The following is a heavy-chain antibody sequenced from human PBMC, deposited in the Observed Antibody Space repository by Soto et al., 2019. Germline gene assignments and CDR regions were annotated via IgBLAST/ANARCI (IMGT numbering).Heavy chain of an antibody. Sequence: SETLSLTCAVYGGSFSGYYWSWIRQPPGKGLEWIGEINHSGSTNYNPSLKSRVTISVDTSKNQFSLKLSSVTAADTAVYYCARDVLLWFGELYPNWFDPWGQGTLVTVSS. CDR3: ARDVLLWFGELYPNWFDP. V-gene: IGHV4-34*01. CDR1: GGSFSGYY. CDR2: INHSGST. J-gene: IGHJ5*02. D-gene: IGHD3-10*01.